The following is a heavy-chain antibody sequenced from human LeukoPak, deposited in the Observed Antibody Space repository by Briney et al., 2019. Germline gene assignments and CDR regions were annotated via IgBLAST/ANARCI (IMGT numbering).Heavy chain of an antibody. CDR2: MNPNSGNT. Sequence: ASVKVSCKASGYTFTSYDINWVRQATGQGLEWMGWMNPNSGNTGYAQKFQGRVTMTRNTSISTAYMELSSLRSEDTAVYYCARAPRYCSGGSCYFLYWGQGTLVTVSS. V-gene: IGHV1-8*01. CDR3: ARAPRYCSGGSCYFLY. CDR1: GYTFTSYD. J-gene: IGHJ4*02. D-gene: IGHD2-15*01.